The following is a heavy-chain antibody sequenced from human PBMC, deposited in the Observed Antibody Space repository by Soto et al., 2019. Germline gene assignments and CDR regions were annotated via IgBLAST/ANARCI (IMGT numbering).Heavy chain of an antibody. D-gene: IGHD3-3*01. J-gene: IGHJ6*02. V-gene: IGHV1-69*06. CDR2: IIPIFGTA. CDR1: GGTFSSYA. CDR3: ARSGPFWSGYYMTRYYYGMDV. Sequence: SVKVSCKASGGTFSSYAISWVRQAPGQGLEWMGGIIPIFGTANYAQKFQGRVTITADKSTSTAYMELSSLRSEDTAVYYCARSGPFWSGYYMTRYYYGMDVWGQGTTVTVSS.